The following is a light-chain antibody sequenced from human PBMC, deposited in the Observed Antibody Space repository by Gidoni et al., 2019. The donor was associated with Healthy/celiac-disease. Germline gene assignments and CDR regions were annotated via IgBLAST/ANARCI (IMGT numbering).Light chain of an antibody. CDR3: QQSYSTPPYT. J-gene: IGKJ2*01. CDR2: AAS. V-gene: IGKV1-39*01. Sequence: DIQMTQSPASLSASVGDRVTITCRASQSITSYLNWYQQKPGKAPKLLIYAASSLQSGVPSRFSGSGSGTVFTLTISSLQPEDFATYYCQQSYSTPPYTFXXXTKLEIK. CDR1: QSITSY.